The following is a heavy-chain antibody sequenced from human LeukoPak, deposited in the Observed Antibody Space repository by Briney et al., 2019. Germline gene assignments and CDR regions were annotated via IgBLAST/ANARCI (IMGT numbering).Heavy chain of an antibody. CDR3: AKGGWGYDLGFDY. Sequence: GGSLRLFCAASGFTFSSYAMSWVRQAPGKGLEWVSAISGSGGSTYYADSVKGRFTISRDNSKNTLYLQMNSLRAEDTAVYYCAKGGWGYDLGFDYWGQGTLVTVSS. V-gene: IGHV3-23*01. D-gene: IGHD5-12*01. CDR1: GFTFSSYA. CDR2: ISGSGGST. J-gene: IGHJ4*02.